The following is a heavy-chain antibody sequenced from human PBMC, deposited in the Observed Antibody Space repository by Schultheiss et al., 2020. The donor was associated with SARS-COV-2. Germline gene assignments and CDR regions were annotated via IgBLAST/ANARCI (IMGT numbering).Heavy chain of an antibody. CDR1: GGTFSSYA. CDR3: ATSRGYRYGIVFDH. J-gene: IGHJ4*02. Sequence: SVKVSCKASGGTFSSYAISWVRQAPGQGLEWMGGIIPIFGTANYAQKFQGRVTITADKSTSTAYMELSSLRSEDTAVYYCATSRGYRYGIVFDHWGQGTLVTVSS. V-gene: IGHV1-69*06. D-gene: IGHD5-18*01. CDR2: IIPIFGTA.